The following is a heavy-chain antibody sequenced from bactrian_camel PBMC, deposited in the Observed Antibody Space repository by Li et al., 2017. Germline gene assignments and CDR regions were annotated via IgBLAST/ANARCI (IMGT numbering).Heavy chain of an antibody. D-gene: IGHD5*01. CDR2: IYLGGGVP. J-gene: IGHJ4*01. CDR3: VAEHAWGCSWRPDL. Sequence: HVQLVESGGGSVQAGGSLRLSCVASEETRRSVYCMGWFRQAPGKEREGVAAIYLGGGVPYCTDSVKGRFTIARDDGVNAIYLQMNSQKLEDTAVYYCVAEHAWGCSWRPDLWGQGTQVTVS. CDR1: EETRRSVYC. V-gene: IGHV3S6*01.